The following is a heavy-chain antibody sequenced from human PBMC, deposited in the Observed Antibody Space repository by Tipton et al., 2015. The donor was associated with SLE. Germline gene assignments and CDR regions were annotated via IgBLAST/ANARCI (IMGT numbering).Heavy chain of an antibody. CDR3: ARNKNWYFDL. CDR2: IYYSGST. CDR1: GGSISSGDYY. J-gene: IGHJ2*01. V-gene: IGHV4-31*03. Sequence: TLSLTCTVSGGSISSGDYYWSWIRQHPGKGLEWIGYIYYSGSTYYNPSLRSRVTISVDTSKNQFSLKLSSVTAADTAVYYCARNKNWYFDLWGRGTLVTVSS.